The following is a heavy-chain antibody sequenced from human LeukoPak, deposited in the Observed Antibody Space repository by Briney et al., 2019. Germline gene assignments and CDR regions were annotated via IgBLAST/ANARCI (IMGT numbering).Heavy chain of an antibody. D-gene: IGHD3-22*01. CDR2: INPNSGGT. CDR1: GYTFTGYY. Sequence: GASVKVSCKASGYTFTGYYMHWVRQAPGQGLEWMGWINPNSGGTNYAQKFQGRVTMTRDTTISTAYMELSRLRSDDTAVYYCARAWRGFYYDSSGDRSVGYWGQGTLVTVSS. J-gene: IGHJ4*02. CDR3: ARAWRGFYYDSSGDRSVGY. V-gene: IGHV1-2*02.